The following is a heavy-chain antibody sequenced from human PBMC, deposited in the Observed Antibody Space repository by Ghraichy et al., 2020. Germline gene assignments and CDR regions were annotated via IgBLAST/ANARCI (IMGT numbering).Heavy chain of an antibody. CDR1: GFTFSSYG. Sequence: GESLNISCAASGFTFSSYGMHWVRQAPGKGLEWVAVISYDGSNKYYADSVKGRFTISRDNSKNTLYLQMNSLRAEDTAVYYCAKDRRDGYNPYTFDYWGQGTLVTVSS. J-gene: IGHJ4*02. D-gene: IGHD5-24*01. CDR3: AKDRRDGYNPYTFDY. V-gene: IGHV3-30*18. CDR2: ISYDGSNK.